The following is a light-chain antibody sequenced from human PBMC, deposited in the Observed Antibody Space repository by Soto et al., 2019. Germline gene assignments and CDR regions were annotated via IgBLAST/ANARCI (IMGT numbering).Light chain of an antibody. CDR2: GAS. V-gene: IGKV3-20*01. CDR3: QQYGSSPPAWT. Sequence: EIVLTQSPGTRSLSPGERATLSCRASQSVSSSYLAWYQQKPGQAPRLLIYGASSRATGIPDRFSGSGSGTDFTLTISRLEPEDFAVYYCQQYGSSPPAWTFGQGTKVEIK. CDR1: QSVSSSY. J-gene: IGKJ1*01.